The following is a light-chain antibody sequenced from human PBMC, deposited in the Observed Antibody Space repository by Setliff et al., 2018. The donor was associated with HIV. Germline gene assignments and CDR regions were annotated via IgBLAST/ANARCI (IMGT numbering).Light chain of an antibody. CDR1: SSDVGSYNL. V-gene: IGLV2-23*02. J-gene: IGLJ1*01. Sequence: QSALTQPASVSGSPGQSITISCTGTSSDVGSYNLVSWCQQRPGKAPKLIMYEVTKWPSGISDRFSGSKSGNTASLTISGLQADDEADYYCCSYGSSDTFVFGTGTKV. CDR2: EVT. CDR3: CSYGSSDTFV.